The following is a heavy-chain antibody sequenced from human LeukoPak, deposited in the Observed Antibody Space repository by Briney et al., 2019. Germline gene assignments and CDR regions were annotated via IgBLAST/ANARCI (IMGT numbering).Heavy chain of an antibody. J-gene: IGHJ4*02. D-gene: IGHD3-3*01. V-gene: IGHV4-4*07. CDR3: ARSGGDFWSGSFGYLDY. CDR1: GGSISRYY. Sequence: SETLSLTCTVSGGSISRYYCSWFRQPAGKGLEWIGRIYITGSTNYKHSLKSRVTMSVDTSKSPFSLRLSSVTAADTAVYYCARSGGDFWSGSFGYLDYWGQGTLVTVSS. CDR2: IYITGST.